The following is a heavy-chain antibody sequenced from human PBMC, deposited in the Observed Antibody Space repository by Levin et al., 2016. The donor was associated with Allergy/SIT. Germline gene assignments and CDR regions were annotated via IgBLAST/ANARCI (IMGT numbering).Heavy chain of an antibody. CDR3: AREGEAVGLFDP. D-gene: IGHD6-19*01. J-gene: IGHJ5*02. CDR1: GFTVSSNY. V-gene: IGHV3-66*02. CDR2: IYSGGST. Sequence: LSLTCAASGFTVSSNYMSWVRQAPGKGLEWVSVIYSGGSTYYADSVKGRFTISRDNSKNTLYLQMNSLRAEDTAVYYCAREGEAVGLFDPWGQGTLVTVSS.